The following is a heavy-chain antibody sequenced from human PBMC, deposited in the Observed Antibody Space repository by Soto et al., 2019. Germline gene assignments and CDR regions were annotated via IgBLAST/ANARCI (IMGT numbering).Heavy chain of an antibody. Sequence: GESLKISCKGSGYSFTSYWIGWVRQMPGKGLEWMGIIYPDDSDTRYSPSFQGQVTISADKSLSTAYLQWSSLKASDTAMYYCARHNPSYYYDSSGYYYGYYYGMDVWDQGTTVTVSS. CDR2: IYPDDSDT. D-gene: IGHD3-22*01. CDR3: ARHNPSYYYDSSGYYYGYYYGMDV. V-gene: IGHV5-51*01. J-gene: IGHJ6*02. CDR1: GYSFTSYW.